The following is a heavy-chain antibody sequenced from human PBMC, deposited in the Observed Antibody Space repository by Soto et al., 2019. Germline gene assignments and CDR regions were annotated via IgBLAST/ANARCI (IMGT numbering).Heavy chain of an antibody. D-gene: IGHD3-10*01. CDR3: ERSLRLLWFGDRFDP. V-gene: IGHV1-8*01. Sequence: ASVKVSCKASGYTFTSYDINWVRQATGQGLEWMGWMNPNSGNTGYAQKFQGRVTMTRNTSTSTAYMELRSLRCDDTAVYYCERSLRLLWFGDRFDPWGQGTLVTVSS. J-gene: IGHJ5*02. CDR2: MNPNSGNT. CDR1: GYTFTSYD.